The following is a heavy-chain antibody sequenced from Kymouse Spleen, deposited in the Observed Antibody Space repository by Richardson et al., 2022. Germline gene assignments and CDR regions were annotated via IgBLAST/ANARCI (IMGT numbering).Heavy chain of an antibody. CDR2: IRSKANSYAT. Sequence: EVQLVESGGGLVQPGGSLKLSCAASGFTFSGSAMHWVRQASGKGLEWVGRIRSKANSYATAYAASVKGRFTISRDDSKNTAYLQMNSLKTEDTAVYYCTRTNWNYYYYYGMDVWGQGTTVTVSS. V-gene: IGHV3-73*02. D-gene: IGHD1-20*01,IGHD1-7*01. CDR3: TRTNWNYYYYYGMDV. CDR1: GFTFSGSA. J-gene: IGHJ6*02.